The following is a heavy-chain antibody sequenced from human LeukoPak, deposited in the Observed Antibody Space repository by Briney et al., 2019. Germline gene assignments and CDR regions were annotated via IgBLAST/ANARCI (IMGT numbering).Heavy chain of an antibody. Sequence: KPSETLSLTCTVSGYSISSGYYWGWMRQPPGKGLEWIGSIYHSGSTYSNPSLKSRVTISVDTSKNQFSLKLSSVTAADTAVYYCARGGVTFDYWGQGTLVTVSS. CDR1: GYSISSGYY. D-gene: IGHD4-23*01. V-gene: IGHV4-38-2*02. CDR2: IYHSGST. J-gene: IGHJ4*02. CDR3: ARGGVTFDY.